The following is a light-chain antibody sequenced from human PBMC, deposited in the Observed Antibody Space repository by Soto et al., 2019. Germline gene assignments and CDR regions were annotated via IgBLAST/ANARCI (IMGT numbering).Light chain of an antibody. J-gene: IGKJ2*01. CDR2: AAS. CDR1: QGISNW. CDR3: QQAKSFPPYT. Sequence: DIQMTQSPSSVSASVGDRVTITCRASQGISNWLAWYQQKPGQAPKLLIYAASSLKSGVPSRFSGSGSGTDFSLTISSLQPEDFATYYCQQAKSFPPYTFGQGTRLDIK. V-gene: IGKV1-12*01.